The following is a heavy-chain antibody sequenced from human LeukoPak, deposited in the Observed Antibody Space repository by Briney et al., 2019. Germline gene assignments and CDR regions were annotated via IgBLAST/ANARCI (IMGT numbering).Heavy chain of an antibody. CDR3: ASGNYGDYEDWYYFDY. CDR1: GFTFSSYA. Sequence: GGSLRLSCAASGFTFSSYAMSWVRQAPGKGLEWVSAISGSGGSTYYADSVKGRFTISRDNSKNTLYLQMNSLRAEDTAVYYCASGNYGDYEDWYYFDYWGQGTLVTVSS. J-gene: IGHJ4*02. D-gene: IGHD4-17*01. V-gene: IGHV3-23*01. CDR2: ISGSGGST.